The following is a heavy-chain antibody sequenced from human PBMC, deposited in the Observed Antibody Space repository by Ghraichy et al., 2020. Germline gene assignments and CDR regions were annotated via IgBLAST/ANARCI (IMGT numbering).Heavy chain of an antibody. CDR2: ISSSSSYI. CDR1: GFTFSSYS. V-gene: IGHV3-21*01. J-gene: IGHJ4*02. Sequence: GGSLRLSCAASGFTFSSYSMNWVRQAPGKGLEWVSSISSSSSYIYYAESVKGRFTISRDNAKNSLYLQMNSLRAEDTAVYYCARVVEWGQGTLVTVSS. CDR3: ARVVE. D-gene: IGHD2-15*01.